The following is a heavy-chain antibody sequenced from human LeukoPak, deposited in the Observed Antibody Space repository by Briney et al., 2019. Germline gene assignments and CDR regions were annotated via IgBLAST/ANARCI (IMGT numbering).Heavy chain of an antibody. CDR3: ARAPDAFDI. V-gene: IGHV4-59*01. Sequence: NPSETLSLTCTVSGGSISRYYWSWIRQPPGKGLEWIGYIYYSGSTNYNPSLKGRVTISVDTSKNQFSLKLSSVTAADTAVYYCARAPDAFDIWGQGTMVTVSS. J-gene: IGHJ3*02. CDR1: GGSISRYY. CDR2: IYYSGST.